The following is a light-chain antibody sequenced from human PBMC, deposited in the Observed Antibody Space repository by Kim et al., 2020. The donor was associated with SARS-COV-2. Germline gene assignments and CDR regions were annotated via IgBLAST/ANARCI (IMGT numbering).Light chain of an antibody. CDR1: QSVSSN. Sequence: SLSPGERATLSCRASQSVSSNLAWYQQRPGQAPRLLIYGASTRATGIPARFSGSGSGPEFTLTISSLQSEDFAVYYCQQYNNWWTFGQGTKVDIK. CDR2: GAS. J-gene: IGKJ1*01. V-gene: IGKV3-15*01. CDR3: QQYNNWWT.